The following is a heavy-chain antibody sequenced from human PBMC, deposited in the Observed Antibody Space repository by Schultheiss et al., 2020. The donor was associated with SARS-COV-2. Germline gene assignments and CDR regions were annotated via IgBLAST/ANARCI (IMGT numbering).Heavy chain of an antibody. D-gene: IGHD5-12*01. CDR1: GFTFSSYW. CDR2: INSDGSST. J-gene: IGHJ4*02. CDR3: ARGGYSGYDREYYFDY. V-gene: IGHV3-74*01. Sequence: GGSLRLSCAASGFTFSSYWMHWVHQAPGKGLVWVSRINSDGSSTSYADSVKGRFTISRDNAKNSLYLQMNSLRAEDTAVYYCARGGYSGYDREYYFDYWGQGTLVTVSS.